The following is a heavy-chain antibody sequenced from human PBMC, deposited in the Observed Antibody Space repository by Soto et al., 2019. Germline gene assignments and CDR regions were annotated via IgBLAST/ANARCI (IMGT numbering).Heavy chain of an antibody. Sequence: SQTLSLTCAISGDSVSSNSAAWNWIRQSPSRGLEWLGRTYYRSKWYNDYAVSVKSRITINPDTSKNQFSLQLNSVTPEDTAVYYCAGIVEQPSGYYYYYGMDVWGQGTTVTVSS. J-gene: IGHJ6*02. V-gene: IGHV6-1*01. CDR3: AGIVEQPSGYYYYYGMDV. D-gene: IGHD6-13*01. CDR2: TYYRSKWYN. CDR1: GDSVSSNSAA.